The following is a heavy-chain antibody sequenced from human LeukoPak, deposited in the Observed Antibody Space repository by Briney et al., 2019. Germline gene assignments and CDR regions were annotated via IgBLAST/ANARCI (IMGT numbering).Heavy chain of an antibody. V-gene: IGHV4-4*07. Sequence: SETLSLTCTVFGDSIDSSSWSWIRRPVGKGLEWIGRIYLGGSPIYNPSLKSRVIMTVDTSKNQFLLWLRSVTAADTAIYYCANWVGNWFDPWGQGTLVTVSS. D-gene: IGHD1-26*01. CDR1: GDSIDSSS. CDR2: IYLGGSP. J-gene: IGHJ5*02. CDR3: ANWVGNWFDP.